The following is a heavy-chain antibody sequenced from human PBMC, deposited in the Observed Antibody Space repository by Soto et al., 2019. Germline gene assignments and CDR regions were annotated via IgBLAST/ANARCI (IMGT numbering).Heavy chain of an antibody. J-gene: IGHJ4*02. Sequence: ASVKVSCKASGYTFTGYYMHWVLQAHGQGLEWMGWINPNSGGTNYAQKFQGRDTMTRDTYISTDYMELSRLRSDDTAVYFCARYDSSGYSYFAYSGQGTLVTVSP. CDR3: ARYDSSGYSYFAY. CDR2: INPNSGGT. CDR1: GYTFTGYY. D-gene: IGHD3-22*01. V-gene: IGHV1-2*02.